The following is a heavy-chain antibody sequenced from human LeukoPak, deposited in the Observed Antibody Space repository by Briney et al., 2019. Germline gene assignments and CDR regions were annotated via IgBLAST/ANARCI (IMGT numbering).Heavy chain of an antibody. CDR2: IRQDGSEK. J-gene: IGHJ5*02. CDR1: GFTFSNYW. V-gene: IGHV3-7*05. CDR3: ARENVDYDFWSGYPNWFDP. Sequence: GGSLRLSCAASGFTFSNYWMSWVRQAPGKGLEWVANIRQDGSEKYYVDSVRGRFTISRDNAKKSLYLQMNSLRAEDTAVYYCARENVDYDFWSGYPNWFDPWGQGTLVTVSS. D-gene: IGHD3-3*01.